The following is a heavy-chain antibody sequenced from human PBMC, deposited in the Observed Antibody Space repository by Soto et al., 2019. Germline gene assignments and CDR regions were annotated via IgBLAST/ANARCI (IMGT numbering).Heavy chain of an antibody. CDR2: INHSGRT. Sequence: SETLPLTCAVYGGSFSGYYWSWIRQPPGKGLEWIGEINHSGRTNYNPSLKSRVTISLDTSENQFSLKLSSVTAADTSLYYCARAVAHWNRKCWFDPWGQGTLVTVSS. CDR3: ARAVAHWNRKCWFDP. D-gene: IGHD1-1*01. V-gene: IGHV4-34*01. J-gene: IGHJ5*02. CDR1: GGSFSGYY.